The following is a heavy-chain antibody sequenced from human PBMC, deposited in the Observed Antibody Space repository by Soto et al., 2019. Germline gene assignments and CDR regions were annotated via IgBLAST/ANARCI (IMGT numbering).Heavy chain of an antibody. V-gene: IGHV4-59*08. CDR3: ARLGVYYQSLDP. CDR1: GCSIIIYY. Sequence: SDILYLTSTVSGCSIIIYYWCCIRQPPGKGLEWIGYIYYSGSTNYNPSLKSRVTISLDTSKNQFSLKLSSVTAADTAVYYCARLGVYYQSLDPWGQGTLVTVS. CDR2: IYYSGST. D-gene: IGHD3-22*01. J-gene: IGHJ5*02.